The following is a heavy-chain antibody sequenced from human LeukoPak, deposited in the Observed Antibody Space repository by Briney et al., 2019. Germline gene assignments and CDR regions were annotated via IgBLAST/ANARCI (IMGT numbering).Heavy chain of an antibody. CDR1: GFSFGNAW. Sequence: GGSLRLSCAASGFSFGNAWMSWVRQAPGKGLEWVGRIRSKTGGGTIDYAAPVKGRFTISRDDSKNTLYLQMSSLKNEDTAVYYCTVAIVAPTWDSWGQGTLVTVSS. V-gene: IGHV3-15*01. CDR2: IRSKTGGGTI. D-gene: IGHD5-12*01. J-gene: IGHJ4*02. CDR3: TVAIVAPTWDS.